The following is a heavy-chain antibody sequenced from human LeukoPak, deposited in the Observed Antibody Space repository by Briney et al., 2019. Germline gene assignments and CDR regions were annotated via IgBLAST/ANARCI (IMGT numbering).Heavy chain of an antibody. D-gene: IGHD1-14*01. CDR3: ARDQSSEWAPEWGDAFDI. Sequence: GASVKVSCKASGGTFSSYAISWVRQAPGQGLEWMGRIIPILGIANYAQKFQGRVTITADKSTSTAYMELSSLRSEDTAVYYCARDQSSEWAPEWGDAFDIWGQGTMVTVSS. CDR2: IIPILGIA. J-gene: IGHJ3*02. CDR1: GGTFSSYA. V-gene: IGHV1-69*04.